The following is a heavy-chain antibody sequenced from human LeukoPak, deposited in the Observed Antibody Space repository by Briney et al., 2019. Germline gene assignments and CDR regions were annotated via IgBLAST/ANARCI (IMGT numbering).Heavy chain of an antibody. CDR3: AKDLAGIAAETVDY. D-gene: IGHD6-13*01. Sequence: GGSLRLSCAASGFTFSSYAMHWVRQAPGKGLEWVSAISGSGGSTYYADSVKGRFTISRDNSKNTLYLQMSSLRAEDTAVYYCAKDLAGIAAETVDYWGQGTLVTVSS. CDR1: GFTFSSYA. CDR2: ISGSGGST. J-gene: IGHJ4*02. V-gene: IGHV3-23*01.